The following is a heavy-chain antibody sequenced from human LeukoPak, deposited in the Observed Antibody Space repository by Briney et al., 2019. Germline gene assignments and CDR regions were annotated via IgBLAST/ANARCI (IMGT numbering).Heavy chain of an antibody. V-gene: IGHV4-38-2*02. Sequence: PSETLSLTCSVSGFSITTGYYWAWIRQPPGKGLEWIGTIFRIGSSYFNPSLKSRVTISVDTSKNQFSLKLSSVTAADTALYYCASGSSGWVDYWGQGTLVTVSS. D-gene: IGHD6-19*01. J-gene: IGHJ4*02. CDR2: IFRIGSS. CDR1: GFSITTGYY. CDR3: ASGSSGWVDY.